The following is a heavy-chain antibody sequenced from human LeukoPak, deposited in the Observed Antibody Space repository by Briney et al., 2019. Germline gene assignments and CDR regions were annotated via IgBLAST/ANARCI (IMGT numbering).Heavy chain of an antibody. CDR1: GFSFSSYG. V-gene: IGHV3-30*02. CDR2: IRSDGSNK. J-gene: IGHJ6*04. CDR3: AELGITMIGGV. D-gene: IGHD3-10*02. Sequence: GGSLRLSCAGSGFSFSSYGMHWVRQAPGKGLEWVAFIRSDGSNKYYADSVKGRFTISRDNSKNTLYLQMNSLRAEDTAVYYCAELGITMIGGVWGKGTTVTISS.